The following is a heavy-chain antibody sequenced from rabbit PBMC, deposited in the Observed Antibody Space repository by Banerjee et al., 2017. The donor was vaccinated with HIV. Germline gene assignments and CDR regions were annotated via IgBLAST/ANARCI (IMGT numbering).Heavy chain of an antibody. V-gene: IGHV1S45*01. D-gene: IGHD7-1*01. CDR3: ARDLTGVTGWNFDL. CDR1: GFTLSGYW. CDR2: IATGSGNT. Sequence: QKQLEESGGDLVKPEGSLTLTCTASGFTLSGYWMSWVRQAPGKGLEWIGCIATGSGNTYYASWAKGRFTISKTSWTTVTLQMTSLTAADTATYFCARDLTGVTGWNFDLWGQGTLVTVS. J-gene: IGHJ4*01.